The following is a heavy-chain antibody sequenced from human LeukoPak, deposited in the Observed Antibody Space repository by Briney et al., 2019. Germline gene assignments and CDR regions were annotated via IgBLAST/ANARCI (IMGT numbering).Heavy chain of an antibody. J-gene: IGHJ4*02. V-gene: IGHV3-64D*06. CDR2: ISSNGGST. Sequence: GGSLRLSCSASGFTFSSYAMHWVRQAPGKGLEYVSAISSNGGSTYYADSVKGRFTISRDNSKNTLYLQMSSLRAEDTAVYYCVKALVSSWFDYWGQGTLVTVSS. CDR3: VKALVSSWFDY. D-gene: IGHD6-13*01. CDR1: GFTFSSYA.